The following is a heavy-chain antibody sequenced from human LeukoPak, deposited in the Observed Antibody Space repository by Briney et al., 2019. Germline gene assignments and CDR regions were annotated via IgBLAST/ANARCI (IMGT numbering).Heavy chain of an antibody. D-gene: IGHD2-2*01. CDR2: IYYSGST. V-gene: IGHV4-59*08. CDR3: ARHAGHQLSRRNYYAMDV. J-gene: IGHJ6*02. CDR1: GGSISSYY. Sequence: ASETLSLTCTVSGGSISSYYWSWIRQPPGKGLEWIGYIYYSGSTNYNPSLKSRVTISVDTSKNQFSLKLSSVTAADTAVYYCARHAGHQLSRRNYYAMDVWGQGTTVTVSS.